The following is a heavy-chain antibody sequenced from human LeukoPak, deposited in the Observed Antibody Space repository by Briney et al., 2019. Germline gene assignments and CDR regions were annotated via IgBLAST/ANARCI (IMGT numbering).Heavy chain of an antibody. D-gene: IGHD3-22*01. CDR2: ISGSGGST. Sequence: GGSLRLSCAASGFTFSSYGMHWVRQAPGKGLEWVSSISGSGGSTYYADSVKGRFTISRDNSKNTLYLQMNSLRAEDTAVYYCAKASAMIVVVSKHFDYWGQGTLVTVSS. V-gene: IGHV3-23*01. CDR1: GFTFSSYG. CDR3: AKASAMIVVVSKHFDY. J-gene: IGHJ4*02.